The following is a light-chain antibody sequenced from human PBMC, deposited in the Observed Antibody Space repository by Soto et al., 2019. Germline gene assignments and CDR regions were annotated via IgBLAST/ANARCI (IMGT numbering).Light chain of an antibody. J-gene: IGKJ1*01. CDR1: QSVSSY. CDR3: QQRSNGPRT. V-gene: IGKV3-11*01. CDR2: DSS. Sequence: EIVLTQSPATLSLSPGEIATLSCRASQSVSSYLAWYQQKPGQAPRLLIYDSSNRSAGIPAMFSGSGSGTYFTLTSSSIEPEDFAVYYCQQRSNGPRTFGQGTKVEIK.